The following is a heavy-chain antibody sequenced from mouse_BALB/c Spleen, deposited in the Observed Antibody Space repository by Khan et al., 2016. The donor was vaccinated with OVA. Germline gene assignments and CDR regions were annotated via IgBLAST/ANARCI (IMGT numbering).Heavy chain of an antibody. CDR1: GYSITSGYG. Sequence: EVQLQESGPGLVKPSQSLSLTCTVTGYSITSGYGWNWIRQLPGNKLEWKGYISYSGSTNYNTSLKSRISITRDTSKNQFFLQLNSVTTEETATYYWARTARIKYWGQGTTLTVSS. D-gene: IGHD1-2*01. V-gene: IGHV3-2*02. J-gene: IGHJ2*01. CDR3: ARTARIKY. CDR2: ISYSGST.